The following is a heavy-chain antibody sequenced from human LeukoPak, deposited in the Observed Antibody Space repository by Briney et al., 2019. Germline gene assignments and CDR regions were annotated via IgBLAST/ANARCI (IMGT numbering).Heavy chain of an antibody. CDR3: ARDHGSSNWYYY. V-gene: IGHV4-39*07. CDR2: FSSSGNT. Sequence: PSQTLSLTCIVSGDSISSNFYSWGWIRQPPGKGLEWIGSFSSSGNTYYNPSLKSRVTISVDTSKNQFSLRLSSVTAADTAIYYCARDHGSSNWYYYWGQGTLVTVSS. J-gene: IGHJ4*02. D-gene: IGHD6-13*01. CDR1: GDSISSNFYS.